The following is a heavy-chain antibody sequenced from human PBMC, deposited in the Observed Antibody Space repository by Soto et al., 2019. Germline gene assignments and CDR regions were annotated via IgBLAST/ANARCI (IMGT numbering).Heavy chain of an antibody. D-gene: IGHD2-15*01. J-gene: IGHJ6*02. CDR3: AKGGGSGGSFDYYYGMDV. V-gene: IGHV3-30*18. Sequence: QVQLVESGGGVVQPGRSLRLSCAASGFTFSSYGMHWVRQAPGKGLEWVAVISYDGSNKYYADSVKGRFTISRDNSKNTLYLQMNSLRAEDTAVYYWAKGGGSGGSFDYYYGMDVWGQGTTVTVSS. CDR2: ISYDGSNK. CDR1: GFTFSSYG.